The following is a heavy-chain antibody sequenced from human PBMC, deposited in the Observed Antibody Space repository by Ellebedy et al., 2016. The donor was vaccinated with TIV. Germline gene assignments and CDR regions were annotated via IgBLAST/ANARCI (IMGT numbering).Heavy chain of an antibody. V-gene: IGHV3-23*01. CDR2: ITESGGNT. D-gene: IGHD4-23*01. CDR1: GFISSSYTYA. J-gene: IGHJ3*01. CDR3: ARDPVGVGPAFDV. Sequence: PGGSLRLSCAASGFISSSYTYAMSWVRQAPGKGLEWVSSITESGGNTYYADSVKGRFTISRDNSKDTLFLQMNSLRAEDTAIYFCARDPVGVGPAFDVWGQGTMVTVSS.